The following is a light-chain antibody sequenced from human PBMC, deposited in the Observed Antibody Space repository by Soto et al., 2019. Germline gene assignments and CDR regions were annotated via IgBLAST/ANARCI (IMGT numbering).Light chain of an antibody. CDR3: SAYTSTSTLV. J-gene: IGLJ1*01. V-gene: IGLV2-14*01. CDR2: EVS. Sequence: QSVLNQPASVSGSPGHWTTISCTGNSSDVGGYNYVSWYQHHPGKDPKLMIYEVSNRPSGVSNRFCGSKSGNTASLTISGLEAEDEADDNCSAYTSTSTLVFATGTKLTVL. CDR1: SSDVGGYNY.